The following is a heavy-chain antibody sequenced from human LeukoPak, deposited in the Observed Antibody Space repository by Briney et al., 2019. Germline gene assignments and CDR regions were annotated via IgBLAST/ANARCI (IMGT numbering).Heavy chain of an antibody. D-gene: IGHD2-2*01. CDR3: ARLVEHWFDP. CDR2: INHSGST. CDR1: GGSFSGYY. V-gene: IGHV4-34*01. J-gene: IGHJ5*02. Sequence: SETLSLTCAVYGGSFSGYYWSWIRQPPGKGLEWIGEINHSGSTNYNPSLKSRVTISVDTSKNQFSLKLSSVTAADTAVYYCARLVEHWFDPWGQGTLDTVSS.